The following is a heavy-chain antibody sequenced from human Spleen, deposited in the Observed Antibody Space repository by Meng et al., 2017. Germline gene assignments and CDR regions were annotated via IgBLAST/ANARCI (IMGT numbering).Heavy chain of an antibody. J-gene: IGHJ4*02. Sequence: PGAGPELVRPLETLSPTCTVSGDSVSSANYYWSWIRQPPGKELEWIGYIFYSRSTIYNPSLKSRVTMSVDTSKNQFSLNLSSVTAADTAVYYCARAFCRGGGCYTFDYWGQGTLVTVSS. D-gene: IGHD2-15*01. V-gene: IGHV4-61*01. CDR1: GDSVSSANYY. CDR2: IFYSRST. CDR3: ARAFCRGGGCYTFDY.